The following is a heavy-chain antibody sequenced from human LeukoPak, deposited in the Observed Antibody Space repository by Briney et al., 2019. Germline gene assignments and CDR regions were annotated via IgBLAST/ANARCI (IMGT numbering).Heavy chain of an antibody. CDR1: GYTFTNHG. CDR3: ARDEWQQLALFEY. D-gene: IGHD6-13*01. Sequence: ASVKVSCKASGYTFTNHGISWVRQAPGQGLEWMGWISGYNGNTNYAQKFQGRVTMTTDISTNTAYMELRSLRSDDTAVYYCARDEWQQLALFEYWGQGTLVTVSS. J-gene: IGHJ4*02. V-gene: IGHV1-18*01. CDR2: ISGYNGNT.